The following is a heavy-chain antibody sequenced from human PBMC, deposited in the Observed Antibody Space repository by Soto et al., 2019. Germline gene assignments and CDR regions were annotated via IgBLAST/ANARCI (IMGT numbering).Heavy chain of an antibody. Sequence: ASVKVSCKASGYTFTGYYMHWVRQAPGQGLEWMGWINPNSGGTNYAQKFQGRVTMTRNTSISTAYMELSSLRSEDTAVYYCARGLSVSSSWYGNDYYMDVWGKGTTVTVSS. V-gene: IGHV1-2*02. CDR2: INPNSGGT. J-gene: IGHJ6*03. D-gene: IGHD6-13*01. CDR1: GYTFTGYY. CDR3: ARGLSVSSSWYGNDYYMDV.